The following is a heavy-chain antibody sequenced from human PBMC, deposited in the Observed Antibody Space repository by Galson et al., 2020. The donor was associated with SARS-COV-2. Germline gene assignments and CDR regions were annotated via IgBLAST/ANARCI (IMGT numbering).Heavy chain of an antibody. CDR1: GYSLMSYA. D-gene: IGHD1-1*01. CDR3: ARFTSTYYFDY. V-gene: IGHV1-3*01. CDR2: FHPGSGNT. J-gene: IGHJ4*02. Sequence: ASVTVSCKAAGYSLMSYALHWVRQAPGQRLEWMGWFHPGSGNTKYAQKFQGTVTMSSDTSASTAYLELSRLRSEDTAVYYCARFTSTYYFDYWGQGTLVTVSS.